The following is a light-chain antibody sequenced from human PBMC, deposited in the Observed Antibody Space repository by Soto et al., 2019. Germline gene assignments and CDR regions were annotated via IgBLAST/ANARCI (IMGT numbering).Light chain of an antibody. CDR3: QQYATSPWT. CDR1: QSVSSSY. J-gene: IGKJ1*01. V-gene: IGKV3-20*01. Sequence: IVLTQSPGTLSLSPGERATLSCRASQSVSSSYLAWYQHKPGQAPRLLIYGASSRATGVPDRFSGSGSGTDFTLTISRLEPEDFAVFYCQQYATSPWTFGQGTNVEIK. CDR2: GAS.